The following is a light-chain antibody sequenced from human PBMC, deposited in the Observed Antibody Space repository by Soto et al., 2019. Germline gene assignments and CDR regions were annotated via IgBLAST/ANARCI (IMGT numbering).Light chain of an antibody. V-gene: IGKV3-11*01. Sequence: EIVLTQSPATLSLSPGERATHSCRASQSVSSYLAWYQQKPGQAPRLLIYDASNRATGIPARFSGSGSGTDFTLTISSLEPEDFAVYYCQQRRNWYTFGQGTKLEIK. CDR1: QSVSSY. CDR2: DAS. J-gene: IGKJ2*01. CDR3: QQRRNWYT.